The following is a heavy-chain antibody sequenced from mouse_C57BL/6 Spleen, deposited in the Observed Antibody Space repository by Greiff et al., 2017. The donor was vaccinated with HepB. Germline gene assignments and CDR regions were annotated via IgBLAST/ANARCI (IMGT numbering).Heavy chain of an antibody. CDR3: ARGCGSWFAY. D-gene: IGHD3-3*01. J-gene: IGHJ3*01. Sequence: VQLQQPGAELVRPGSSVKLSCKASGYTFTSYWMHWVKQRPLQGLEWIGNIDPSDSETHYNQKFKDKATLTVDKSSSTAYMQLSSLTSEDSAVYYCARGCGSWFAYWGQGTLVTVSA. CDR1: GYTFTSYW. CDR2: IDPSDSET. V-gene: IGHV1-52*01.